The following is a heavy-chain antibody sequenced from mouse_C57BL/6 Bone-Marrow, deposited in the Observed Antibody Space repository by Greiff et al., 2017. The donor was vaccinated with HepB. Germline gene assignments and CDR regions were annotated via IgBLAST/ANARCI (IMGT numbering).Heavy chain of an antibody. CDR1: GFTFSSYA. V-gene: IGHV5-4*01. D-gene: IGHD4-1*01. CDR3: ARDPGTGSYYFDY. J-gene: IGHJ2*01. CDR2: ISDGGSYT. Sequence: DVQLQESGGGLVKPGGSLKLSCAASGFTFSSYAMSWVRQTPEKRLEWVATISDGGSYTYYPDNVKGRFTISRENAKNNLYLQMSHLKSEDTAMYYCARDPGTGSYYFDYWGQGTTLTVSS.